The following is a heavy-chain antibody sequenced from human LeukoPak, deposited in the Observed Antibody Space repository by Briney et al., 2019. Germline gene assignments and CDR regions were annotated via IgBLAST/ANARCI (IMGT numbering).Heavy chain of an antibody. D-gene: IGHD2-8*02. J-gene: IGHJ6*03. Sequence: SETLSLTCTVSGGSISSSSHHWAWIRQPAGKGLEWIGRIYTSGSTNYNPSLKSRVTMSVDTSKNQFSLKLSSVTAADTAVYYCARSNWGVLAYMDVWGKGTTVTIAS. CDR3: ARSNWGVLAYMDV. CDR2: IYTSGST. V-gene: IGHV4-61*02. CDR1: GGSISSSSHH.